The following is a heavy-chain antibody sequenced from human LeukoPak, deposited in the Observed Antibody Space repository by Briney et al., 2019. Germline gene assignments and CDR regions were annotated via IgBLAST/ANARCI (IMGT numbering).Heavy chain of an antibody. CDR3: AKDRGNAMADNRFDP. V-gene: IGHV3-21*01. CDR1: GFTFSSYS. CDR2: ISSSSSYI. Sequence: GGSLRLSCAASGFTFSSYSMNWVRQAPGKGLEWVASISSSSSYIYYADSVKGRFTISRDNAKNSLYLQMNSLRAEDTAVYYWAKDRGNAMADNRFDPWGQGTLVTVSS. D-gene: IGHD5-18*01. J-gene: IGHJ5*02.